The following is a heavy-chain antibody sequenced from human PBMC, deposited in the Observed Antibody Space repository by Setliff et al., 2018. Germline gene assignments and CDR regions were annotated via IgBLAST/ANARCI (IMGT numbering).Heavy chain of an antibody. V-gene: IGHV4-34*01. D-gene: IGHD3-3*01. CDR1: GASFSNYY. CDR3: RFWSGYPKNDF. CDR2: FDHSGTT. Sequence: PSETLSLTCTAYGASFSNYYWGWVRQPPEERLEWIAEFDHSGTTKYNPSLMGRVTISVDTSKNQFSLRLSSVTAADTAVYYCRFWSGYPKNDFWGQGTLVTVSS. J-gene: IGHJ4*02.